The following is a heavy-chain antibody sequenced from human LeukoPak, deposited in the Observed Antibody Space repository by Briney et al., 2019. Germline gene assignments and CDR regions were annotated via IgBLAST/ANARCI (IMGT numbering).Heavy chain of an antibody. CDR2: ISSSGGTI. V-gene: IGHV3-48*03. CDR3: ASDHGWSPGQVGYFDY. D-gene: IGHD6-19*01. Sequence: GGSLRLSCAASGFTFSSYEMNWVRQAPGKGLDLVSYISSSGGTIYYADSVNGRFTIYRDKAKNSLYLQMNNLRAEDTAVYYWASDHGWSPGQVGYFDYWGQGTMVTVSS. CDR1: GFTFSSYE. J-gene: IGHJ4*02.